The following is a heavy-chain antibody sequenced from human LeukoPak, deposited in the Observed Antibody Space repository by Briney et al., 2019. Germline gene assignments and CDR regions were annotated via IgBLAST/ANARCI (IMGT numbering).Heavy chain of an antibody. Sequence: SETLSLTCTVSGGSISSYYWSWIRQPPGKGLEWIGYIYYSGSTNYIPSLKSRVTISVDTSKNQFSLKLSSVTAADTAVYYCAKGGLWFGENWFDPWGQGTLVIVSS. V-gene: IGHV4-59*01. D-gene: IGHD3-10*01. CDR2: IYYSGST. J-gene: IGHJ5*02. CDR3: AKGGLWFGENWFDP. CDR1: GGSISSYY.